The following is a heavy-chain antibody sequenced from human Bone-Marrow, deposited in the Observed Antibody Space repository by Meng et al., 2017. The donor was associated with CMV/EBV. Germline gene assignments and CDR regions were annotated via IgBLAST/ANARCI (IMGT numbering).Heavy chain of an antibody. V-gene: IGHV3-30*04. D-gene: IGHD3-22*01. CDR2: ISYDGSNK. CDR3: ARDPRFRTNYDDSNGYYPYFDY. Sequence: GESLKISCAASGFTFSSYAMNWVRQAPGKGLEWVAVISYDGSNKYYADSVKGRFTISKDKSNNSLYLQMNSLRAEHTGVYYYARDPRFRTNYDDSNGYYPYFDYWGHGTLVTVSS. J-gene: IGHJ4*01. CDR1: GFTFSSYA.